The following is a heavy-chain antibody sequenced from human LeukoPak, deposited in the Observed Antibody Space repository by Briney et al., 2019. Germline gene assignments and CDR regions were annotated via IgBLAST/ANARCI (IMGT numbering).Heavy chain of an antibody. Sequence: SETLSLTCAVSGGSISSSSYYWSWIRQSAGKGLEWIGRIHTSGSTNYNPSLKSRVTISVDTSKNQFSLKLSSVTAADTAVYYCARIPRFTSLYFDYWGQGTLVTVSS. CDR2: IHTSGST. CDR3: ARIPRFTSLYFDY. V-gene: IGHV4-61*02. J-gene: IGHJ4*02. D-gene: IGHD3-3*01. CDR1: GGSISSSSYY.